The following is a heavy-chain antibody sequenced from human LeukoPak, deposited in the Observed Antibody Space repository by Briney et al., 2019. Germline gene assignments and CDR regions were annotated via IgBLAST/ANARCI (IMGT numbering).Heavy chain of an antibody. CDR3: ARVGDSSGYYTVAVYYFDY. Sequence: PSETLSLTCAVSDVSFTNYYWTWIRQSPGKGLEWLGEISHTGNTHYNPSLKSRVTISVDTSKNQFSLKLSSVTAADTAVYYCARVGDSSGYYTVAVYYFDYWGQGTLVTVSS. D-gene: IGHD3-22*01. J-gene: IGHJ4*02. CDR1: DVSFTNYY. CDR2: ISHTGNT. V-gene: IGHV4-34*01.